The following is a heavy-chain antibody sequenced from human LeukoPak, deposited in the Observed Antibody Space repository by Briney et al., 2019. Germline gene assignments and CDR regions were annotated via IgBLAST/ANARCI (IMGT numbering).Heavy chain of an antibody. J-gene: IGHJ3*02. CDR1: GYTFTSYD. CDR2: MNPSSGNT. D-gene: IGHD3-22*01. V-gene: IGHV1-8*01. Sequence: ASVKVSCKASGYTFTSYDINWVRQATGQGLEWLGWMNPSSGNTGYAQKFQGRVTMTRDTSISTAYMELSSLRSEDTAVYYCARANGASSGQDAFDIWGQGTMVTVSS. CDR3: ARANGASSGQDAFDI.